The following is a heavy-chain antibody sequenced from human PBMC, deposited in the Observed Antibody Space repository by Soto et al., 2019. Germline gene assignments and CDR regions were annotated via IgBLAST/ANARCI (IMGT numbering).Heavy chain of an antibody. V-gene: IGHV1-8*01. J-gene: IGHJ6*02. Sequence: ASVKVSCKASVYTFTSYDINWVRQATGQGREWMGWMNPISGNTGYAQKFQGRVTMTRNTSISTAYMELSSLRSEDTAVYYCARSPGYDFWSGYYPYYYYGMDVWGQGTTVTVSS. D-gene: IGHD3-3*01. CDR1: VYTFTSYD. CDR3: ARSPGYDFWSGYYPYYYYGMDV. CDR2: MNPISGNT.